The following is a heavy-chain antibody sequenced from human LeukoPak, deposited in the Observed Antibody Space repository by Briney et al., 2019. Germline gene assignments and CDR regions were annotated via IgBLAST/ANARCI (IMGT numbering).Heavy chain of an antibody. V-gene: IGHV4-61*02. Sequence: SETLSLTCTVSGGSISSGSYYWSWIRQPAGKGLEWIGRIYTSGSTNYNPSLRSRVAISVDTSKNQFSLKLSSVTAADTAVYYCARDQTNYYDFWSGYYSGNNWFDPWSQGTLVTVPS. D-gene: IGHD3-3*01. CDR2: IYTSGST. J-gene: IGHJ5*02. CDR3: ARDQTNYYDFWSGYYSGNNWFDP. CDR1: GGSISSGSYY.